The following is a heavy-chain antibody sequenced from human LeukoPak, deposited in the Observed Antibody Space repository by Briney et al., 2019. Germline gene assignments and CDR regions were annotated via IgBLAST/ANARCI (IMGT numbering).Heavy chain of an antibody. Sequence: GDPLKISCKGSGYSFTSYWISWVRQMPGKGMEWMGRIDPSDSYTNYSPSFQGHVTISADKSISTAYLQWSSLKASDTAMYYCARGITHNWFDPWGQGTLVTVSS. CDR1: GYSFTSYW. D-gene: IGHD1-14*01. J-gene: IGHJ5*02. V-gene: IGHV5-10-1*01. CDR2: IDPSDSYT. CDR3: ARGITHNWFDP.